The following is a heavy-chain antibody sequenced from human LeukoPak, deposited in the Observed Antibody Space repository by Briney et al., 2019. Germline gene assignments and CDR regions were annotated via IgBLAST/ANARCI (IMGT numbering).Heavy chain of an antibody. CDR2: VHPSGGRS. J-gene: IGHJ4*02. D-gene: IGHD2-15*01. Sequence: GGSLRLSCAASGFTFSNYAMTWVRQAPGKGLEWVSTVHPSGGRSFYAVSVKGHFTISRDNSKNTLHLQMNSLRGEDTAVYYCARELGRYCSGGSCYPLDYWGQGTLVTVSS. V-gene: IGHV3-23*01. CDR1: GFTFSNYA. CDR3: ARELGRYCSGGSCYPLDY.